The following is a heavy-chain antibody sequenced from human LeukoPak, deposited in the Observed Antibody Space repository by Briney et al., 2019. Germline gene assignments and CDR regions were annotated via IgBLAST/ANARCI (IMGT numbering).Heavy chain of an antibody. J-gene: IGHJ4*02. CDR2: ISGSGGST. CDR3: ASRGRGLSYYDSSGYLFDY. CDR1: GFTFSSYA. V-gene: IGHV3-23*01. Sequence: GGSLRLSCAASGFTFSSYAMSWVRQAPGKGLEWVSAISGSGGSTYYADSVKGRFTISRDNSKNTLYLQMNSLRAEDTAVYYCASRGRGLSYYDSSGYLFDYWGQGTLVTVSS. D-gene: IGHD3-22*01.